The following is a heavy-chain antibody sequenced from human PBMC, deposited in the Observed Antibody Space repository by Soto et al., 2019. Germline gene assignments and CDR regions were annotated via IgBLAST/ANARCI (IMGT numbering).Heavy chain of an antibody. CDR2: ISSSSSYI. J-gene: IGHJ5*02. V-gene: IGHV3-21*04. CDR1: GFTFSSYS. Sequence: EVQLVESGGGLVKPGGSLRLSCAASGFTFSSYSMNWVRQAPGKGLEWVSSISSSSSYIYYADSVKGRFTISRDNAKNSLYLQMNSLRAEDTAVYYCARARSTSSRWFDPWGQGTLVTVSS. D-gene: IGHD2-2*01. CDR3: ARARSTSSRWFDP.